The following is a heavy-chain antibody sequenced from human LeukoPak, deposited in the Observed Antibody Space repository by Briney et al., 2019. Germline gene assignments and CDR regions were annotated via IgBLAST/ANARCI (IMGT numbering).Heavy chain of an antibody. CDR2: INHSGST. V-gene: IGHV4-34*01. J-gene: IGHJ4*02. Sequence: SETLSLTCAVYGGSFSGYYWSWIRQPPGKGLEWIGEINHSGSTNYNPSLKSRVTISVDTSKNQFSLKLSSVTAADTAVYYCAREAYYDSSSYYFDYWGQGTLVTVSS. CDR3: AREAYYDSSSYYFDY. D-gene: IGHD3-22*01. CDR1: GGSFSGYY.